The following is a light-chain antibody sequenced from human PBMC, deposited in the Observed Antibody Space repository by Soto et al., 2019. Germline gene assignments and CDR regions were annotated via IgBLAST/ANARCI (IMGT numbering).Light chain of an antibody. CDR1: SSDVGGYKY. CDR2: EVS. V-gene: IGLV2-8*01. CDR3: SSYAGSNNLV. J-gene: IGLJ2*01. Sequence: QSALTQPPSASGSPGQSVTISWTGTSSDVGGYKYVSWYQQHPGKAPKLMIYEVSERPSGGPDRFSGSKSGNTASLTVSGLQAEDEADYYCSSYAGSNNLVFGGGTKLTVL.